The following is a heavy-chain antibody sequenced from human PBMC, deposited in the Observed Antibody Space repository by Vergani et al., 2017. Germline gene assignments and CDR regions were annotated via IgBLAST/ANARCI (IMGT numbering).Heavy chain of an antibody. CDR1: GGSVSSGSYY. J-gene: IGHJ6*03. D-gene: IGHD3-22*01. Sequence: QVQLQESGPGLVKPSETLSLTCTVSGGSVSSGSYYWSWIRQPPGKGLEWIGSIYYSGSTNYNPSLKSRVTISVDTSKNQFSLKLSSGTAADTAVYYCARGRHYYDSSGYQTHYMDVWGKGTTVTVSS. CDR3: ARGRHYYDSSGYQTHYMDV. CDR2: IYYSGST. V-gene: IGHV4-61*01.